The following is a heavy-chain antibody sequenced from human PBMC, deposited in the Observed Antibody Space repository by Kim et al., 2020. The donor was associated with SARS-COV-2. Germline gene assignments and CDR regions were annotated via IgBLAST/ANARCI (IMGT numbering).Heavy chain of an antibody. V-gene: IGHV3-30*03. CDR3: ASGYDILTGYYRGEAFDI. CDR2: ISYDGSNK. CDR1: GFTFSSYG. Sequence: GGSLRLSCAASGFTFSSYGMHWVRQAPGKGLEWVAVISYDGSNKYYADSVKGRFTISRGNSKNTLYLQMNSLRAEDTAVYYCASGYDILTGYYRGEAFDIWGQGTMVTVSS. J-gene: IGHJ3*02. D-gene: IGHD3-9*01.